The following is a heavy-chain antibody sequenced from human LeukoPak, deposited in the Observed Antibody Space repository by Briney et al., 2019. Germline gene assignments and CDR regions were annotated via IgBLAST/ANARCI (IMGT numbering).Heavy chain of an antibody. D-gene: IGHD3-16*01. V-gene: IGHV1-2*02. Sequence: ASVKVSCKASGYTFTSYGISWVRQAPGQGLEWMGWINPNSGGTNYAQKFQGRVTMTRDTSISTAYMELSRLRSDDTAVYYCARYTPGWGEFDYWGQGTLVTVSS. CDR3: ARYTPGWGEFDY. CDR2: INPNSGGT. J-gene: IGHJ4*02. CDR1: GYTFTSYG.